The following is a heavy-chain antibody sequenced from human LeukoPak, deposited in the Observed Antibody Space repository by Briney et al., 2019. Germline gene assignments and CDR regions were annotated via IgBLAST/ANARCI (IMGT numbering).Heavy chain of an antibody. CDR2: IKEDGSDK. Sequence: GGSLRLSCEASGFTSDDYGMSWVRQAPGRGLEWVANIKEDGSDKQYVDSVQGRFTISRDNAENSLYLQMNSLRAEDTAIYYCARLNWIYTNGVSYTGFDYWGQGTLVTVSS. V-gene: IGHV3-7*01. J-gene: IGHJ4*02. D-gene: IGHD2-8*01. CDR1: GFTSDDYG. CDR3: ARLNWIYTNGVSYTGFDY.